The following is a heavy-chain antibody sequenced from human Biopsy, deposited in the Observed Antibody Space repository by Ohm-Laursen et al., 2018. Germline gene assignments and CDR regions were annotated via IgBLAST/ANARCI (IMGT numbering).Heavy chain of an antibody. D-gene: IGHD6-19*01. Sequence: SQTLSLTCTVSGDSLTSGPENWSWIRQSPGQGLEYIGFIYSGGNTNYNPSLKNRVTMSVDTSKNQFYLKLYSVTAADTAVYYCAGGRSTSGWPYFDNWGQGALVIVSP. CDR2: IYSGGNT. CDR3: AGGRSTSGWPYFDN. V-gene: IGHV4-61*01. CDR1: GDSLTSGPEN. J-gene: IGHJ4*02.